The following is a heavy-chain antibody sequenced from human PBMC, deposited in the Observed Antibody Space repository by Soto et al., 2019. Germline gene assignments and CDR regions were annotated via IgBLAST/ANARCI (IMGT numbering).Heavy chain of an antibody. V-gene: IGHV1-69*13. CDR1: GGTFSDYT. J-gene: IGHJ6*02. CDR3: ARNGTLTGYSYGMDV. D-gene: IGHD1-1*01. CDR2: IIPIFDTA. Sequence: ASVKVSCKASGGTFSDYTINWVRQAPGQRLEWMGGIIPIFDTANYAEKFQGRVTITADESTSTSFMEVSSLRSEDTAVYYCARNGTLTGYSYGMDVWGQGTMVTVSS.